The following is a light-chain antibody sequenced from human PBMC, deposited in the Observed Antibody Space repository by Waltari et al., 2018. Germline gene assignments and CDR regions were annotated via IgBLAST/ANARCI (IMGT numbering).Light chain of an antibody. Sequence: QSALTQPASVSGSPGQSITISCTGTSSDVGGYNYVSWYQQHPGKAPKLMIYDVSNRHSGVSNRFSGSKSGNTASLTISGLQAEDEADYYCSSYTSSKGGVFGTGTKVTVL. CDR3: SSYTSSKGGV. V-gene: IGLV2-14*01. J-gene: IGLJ1*01. CDR1: SSDVGGYNY. CDR2: DVS.